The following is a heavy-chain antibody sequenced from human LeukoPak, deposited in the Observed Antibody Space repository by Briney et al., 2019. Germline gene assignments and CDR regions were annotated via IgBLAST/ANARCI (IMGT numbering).Heavy chain of an antibody. CDR1: GFTFGDQA. D-gene: IGHD5-18*01. V-gene: IGHV3-49*04. CDR2: IRSKAYGGTT. J-gene: IGHJ6*02. Sequence: PGRSPRLSCSGSGFTFGDQAMSWVRQAPGKGLEWVGFIRSKAYGGTTEYAASVRGRFSISRDDSKNIEYLQMSSLETEDTAVYFCARGPIYLWLYYGMDVWGQGTTVTVSS. CDR3: ARGPIYLWLYYGMDV.